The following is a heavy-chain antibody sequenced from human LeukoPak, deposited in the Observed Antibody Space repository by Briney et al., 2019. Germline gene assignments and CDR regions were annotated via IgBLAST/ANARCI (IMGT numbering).Heavy chain of an antibody. V-gene: IGHV3-48*03. CDR1: GFTFSTYE. Sequence: PGGSLRLSCAASGFTFSTYEMNWVRQAPGKGLEWLSYISSTGTTIFYTDSVKGRFTVSRDSGKNSLYLQMNSLRAEDTAVYYCAKPKQLTYNWFDPWGQGTLVTVSS. D-gene: IGHD6-13*01. CDR3: AKPKQLTYNWFDP. J-gene: IGHJ5*02. CDR2: ISSTGTTI.